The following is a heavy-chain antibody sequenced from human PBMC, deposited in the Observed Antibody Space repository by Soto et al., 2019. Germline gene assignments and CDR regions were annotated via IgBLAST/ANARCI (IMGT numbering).Heavy chain of an antibody. CDR2: IYYNGNT. D-gene: IGHD2-2*01. CDR3: AREAPAASAAFDV. CDR1: GGSINRGGYY. J-gene: IGHJ3*01. Sequence: QVQLQESGPGLVKPSQTLSLTCTVSGGSINRGGYYWSWIRQHPGKGLEWIGFIYYNGNTHYNPSLKSRVAVSIDASVNQFSLTLTSVTAADTAVYFCAREAPAASAAFDVWGQGTMVTVSS. V-gene: IGHV4-31*03.